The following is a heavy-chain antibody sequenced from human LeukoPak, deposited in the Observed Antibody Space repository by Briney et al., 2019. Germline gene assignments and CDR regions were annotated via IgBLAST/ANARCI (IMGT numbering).Heavy chain of an antibody. V-gene: IGHV4-59*12. Sequence: PSETLSLTCTVSGGSINSYYWSWIRQPPGKGLEWIGHIYYSGSTKNNPSLKSRVTMTVDTSKNQFSLKLSSVTAADTAMYFCARFGSYFEYWGQGTLVTASS. J-gene: IGHJ4*02. D-gene: IGHD3-10*01. CDR3: ARFGSYFEY. CDR1: GGSINSYY. CDR2: IYYSGST.